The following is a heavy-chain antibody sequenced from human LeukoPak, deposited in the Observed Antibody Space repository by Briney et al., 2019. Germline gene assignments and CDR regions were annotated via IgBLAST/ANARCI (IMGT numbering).Heavy chain of an antibody. Sequence: GGSLRLSCAASGFTFSSYAMSWVRQAPGKGLEWVSAISGSGGSTYYADSVKGRFTISRDNSKNTLYLQMNSLRAEDTAVYYCAKGLYDSSGTYYFDYWGQGTLVTVSS. CDR2: ISGSGGST. V-gene: IGHV3-23*01. J-gene: IGHJ4*02. D-gene: IGHD3-22*01. CDR3: AKGLYDSSGTYYFDY. CDR1: GFTFSSYA.